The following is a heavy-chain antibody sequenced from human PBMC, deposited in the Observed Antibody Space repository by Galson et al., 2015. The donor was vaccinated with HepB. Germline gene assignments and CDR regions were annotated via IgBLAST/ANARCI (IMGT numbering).Heavy chain of an antibody. CDR3: ARDQGGGSSRDNWFDP. CDR2: FVPVPGIA. V-gene: IGHV1-69*10. Sequence: SVKVSCTVSGGKFIHSISWVREVPGQGLEWMAWFVPVPGIANYAQKFQGRVTLSADESTSTAYMDLSSLSSDDTAVYYCARDQGGGSSRDNWFDPWGQGTLVTVSS. CDR1: GGKFIHS. D-gene: IGHD1-26*01. J-gene: IGHJ5*02.